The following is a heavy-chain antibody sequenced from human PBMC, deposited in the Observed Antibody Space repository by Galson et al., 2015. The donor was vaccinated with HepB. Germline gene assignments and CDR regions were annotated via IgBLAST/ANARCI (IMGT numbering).Heavy chain of an antibody. D-gene: IGHD5-12*01. CDR2: ISYDGSNK. Sequence: SLRLSCAASGFTFTNYAMTWVRQAPGKGLEWVAVISYDGSNKYYADSVKGRFTISRDNSKNTLYLQMNSLRAEDTAVYYCASLYSGYDLDVDYWGQGTLVTVSS. CDR3: ASLYSGYDLDVDY. V-gene: IGHV3-30-3*01. CDR1: GFTFTNYA. J-gene: IGHJ4*02.